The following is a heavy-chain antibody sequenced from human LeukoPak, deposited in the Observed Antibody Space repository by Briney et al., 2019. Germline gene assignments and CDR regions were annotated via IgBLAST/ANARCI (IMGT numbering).Heavy chain of an antibody. CDR3: ARHPSLINHSPPFDI. CDR2: IYYSGST. Sequence: PSETLSLTCTVSGGSISSSSYYWGWIRQPPGKGLEWIGSIYYSGSTYYNPSLKSRVTISVDTSKNQFSLKLSSVTAADTAVYYCARHPSLINHSPPFDIWGQGTMVPVSS. V-gene: IGHV4-39*01. J-gene: IGHJ3*02. D-gene: IGHD1-14*01. CDR1: GGSISSSSYY.